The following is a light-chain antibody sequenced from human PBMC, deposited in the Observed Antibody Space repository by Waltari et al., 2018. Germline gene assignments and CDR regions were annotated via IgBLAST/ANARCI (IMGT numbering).Light chain of an antibody. CDR2: KVS. V-gene: IGKV2-24*01. CDR3: MQATELRT. J-gene: IGKJ1*01. CDR1: ESLVHGDGNTY. Sequence: DFVLTQTPLSLRVNLGQPASIPCRSSESLVHGDGNTYLSWLQQRPGQSPRLLFYKVSNRLPGVPDRFSGSGAGTDFTLHISRVEAEDVGVYYCMQATELRTFGQGTRVEIK.